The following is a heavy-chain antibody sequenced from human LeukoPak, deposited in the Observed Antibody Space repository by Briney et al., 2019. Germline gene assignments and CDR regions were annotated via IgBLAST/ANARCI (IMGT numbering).Heavy chain of an antibody. CDR3: ARDASHYSLDF. D-gene: IGHD2-15*01. V-gene: IGHV3-23*01. Sequence: PGGSLRLSCAASGFTFSTYWMYWVRQAPGTGLEWVSTISGSGGSTYYADSVKGRFTISRDNSKNTLYLQMNSLRAEDTAVYYCARDASHYSLDFWGQGTLVTVSS. J-gene: IGHJ4*02. CDR2: ISGSGGST. CDR1: GFTFSTYW.